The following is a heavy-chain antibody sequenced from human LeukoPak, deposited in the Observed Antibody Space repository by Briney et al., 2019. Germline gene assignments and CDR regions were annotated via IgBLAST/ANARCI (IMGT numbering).Heavy chain of an antibody. D-gene: IGHD6-13*01. Sequence: GGSLRLSCAASGFSFNSYWMKWVRQAPGKGLEWVSLVIGSGGNTFYADSVKGRFTISRDNSKNVLYLQMNSLRAEDTAVYYCAKRGAAGGNYFDYWGQGTLVTVSS. J-gene: IGHJ4*02. V-gene: IGHV3-23*01. CDR2: VIGSGGNT. CDR1: GFSFNSYW. CDR3: AKRGAAGGNYFDY.